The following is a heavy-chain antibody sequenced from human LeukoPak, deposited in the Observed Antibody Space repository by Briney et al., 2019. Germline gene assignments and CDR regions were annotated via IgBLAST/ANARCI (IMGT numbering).Heavy chain of an antibody. J-gene: IGHJ4*02. Sequence: KPSETLSLTCTVSGGSTSSYYWSWIRQPPGKGLEWIGYIYNTGEITDYSPSLKSRVTISVDTSKNQFSLRLNSVTTADTAVYYCARMGAIAGASANVDFWGQGTLATVSS. CDR2: IYNTGEIT. CDR3: ARMGAIAGASANVDF. D-gene: IGHD4/OR15-4a*01. V-gene: IGHV4-59*01. CDR1: GGSTSSYY.